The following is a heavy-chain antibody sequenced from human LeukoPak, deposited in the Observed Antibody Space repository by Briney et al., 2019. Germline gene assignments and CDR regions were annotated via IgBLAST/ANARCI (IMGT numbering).Heavy chain of an antibody. CDR1: GDSVSSNSAT. Sequence: SHTLSLTCAISGDSVSSNSATWIWIRHSPSRGLEWLGRTYYRSKWHNNYALSMISRLTITADTSKNQFSLQLNSVTPEDTAVYYCARVTSNSNWFDPWGQGTLVTVYS. D-gene: IGHD4-23*01. J-gene: IGHJ5*02. V-gene: IGHV6-1*01. CDR2: TYYRSKWHN. CDR3: ARVTSNSNWFDP.